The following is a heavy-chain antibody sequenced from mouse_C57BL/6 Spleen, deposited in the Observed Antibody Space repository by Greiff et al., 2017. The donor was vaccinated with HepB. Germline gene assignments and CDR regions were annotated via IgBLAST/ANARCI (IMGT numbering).Heavy chain of an antibody. J-gene: IGHJ3*01. V-gene: IGHV1-64*01. CDR1: GYTFTSYW. Sequence: VQLQQPGAELVNPGASVKLSCKASGYTFTSYWMHWVKQRPGQGLEWIGMIHPNSGSTNYNEKFKSKATLTVDKSSTTAYMQLSSLTYEDSAVYYCARGGELRLFAYWGPGTLVTVSA. CDR2: IHPNSGST. D-gene: IGHD3-2*02. CDR3: ARGGELRLFAY.